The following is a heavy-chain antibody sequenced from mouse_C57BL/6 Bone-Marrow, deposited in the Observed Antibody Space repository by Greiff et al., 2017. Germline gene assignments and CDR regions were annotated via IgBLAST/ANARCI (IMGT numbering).Heavy chain of an antibody. V-gene: IGHV5-4*01. CDR1: GFTFSSYA. J-gene: IGHJ3*01. CDR2: ISDGGSYT. Sequence: EVKVVESGGGLVKPGGSLKLSCAASGFTFSSYAMSWVRQTPEKRLEWVATISDGGSYTYYPDNVKGRFTISRDNAKNNLYLQMSHLKSEDTAMYYCARESKIYYGNPAWFAYWGQGTLVTVSA. D-gene: IGHD2-1*01. CDR3: ARESKIYYGNPAWFAY.